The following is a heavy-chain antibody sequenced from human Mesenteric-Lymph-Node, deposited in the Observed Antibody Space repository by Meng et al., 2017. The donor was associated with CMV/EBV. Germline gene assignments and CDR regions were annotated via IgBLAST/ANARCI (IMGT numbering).Heavy chain of an antibody. CDR3: ARDGYCSSTSCYTGGYYYYYGMDV. D-gene: IGHD2-2*02. CDR1: GFIVSANY. J-gene: IGHJ6*02. CDR2: IKQDGSEK. Sequence: GESLKISCAASGFIVSANYMSWVRQAPGEGLEWVANIKQDGSEKYYVDSVKGRFTISRDNAKNSLYLQMNSLRAEDTAVYYCARDGYCSSTSCYTGGYYYYYGMDVWGQGTTVTVSS. V-gene: IGHV3-7*01.